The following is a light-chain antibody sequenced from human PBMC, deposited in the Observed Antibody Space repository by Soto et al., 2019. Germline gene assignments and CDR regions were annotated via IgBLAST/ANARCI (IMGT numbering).Light chain of an antibody. V-gene: IGKV3-15*01. J-gene: IGKJ4*01. CDR1: QSVSSN. CDR3: HQYNNWHA. Sequence: EIVMTQSPATLSVSPGERATLSCRASQSVSSNLAWYQQKPGQPPRLLIYGVSTRATGIPARFSGSGSGTEFTLTISSLQSEDFAVYFCHQYNNWHAFGGGTKVEI. CDR2: GVS.